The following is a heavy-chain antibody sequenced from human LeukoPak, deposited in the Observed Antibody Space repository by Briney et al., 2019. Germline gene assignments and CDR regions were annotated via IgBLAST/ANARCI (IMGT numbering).Heavy chain of an antibody. CDR1: GFTSSSYA. D-gene: IGHD2-15*01. Sequence: AGGSLRLSCAASGFTSSSYAMSWVRQAPGKGLEWVSTISDSGGNTYYADSVKGRFPISRDNSKNTLYLQMNSLRAEDTALYYCAKDGFRGDCIGGSCYPFDPWGQGTLVTVSS. J-gene: IGHJ5*02. CDR2: ISDSGGNT. V-gene: IGHV3-23*01. CDR3: AKDGFRGDCIGGSCYPFDP.